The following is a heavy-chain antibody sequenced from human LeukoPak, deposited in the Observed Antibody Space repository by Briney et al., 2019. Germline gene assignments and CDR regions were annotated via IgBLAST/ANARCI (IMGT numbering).Heavy chain of an antibody. CDR1: GFTFSSYW. V-gene: IGHV3-74*01. Sequence: AGSLTLSCAASGFTFSSYWMHWVRQPPGKGLVWVARINNDGSSTRNADGRKRPVGIHRDNAKNTLYLQMNSLRPEDTAVYYCVRGDTYDYYYYYGMDVWGQRTADSVSS. CDR3: VRGDTYDYYYYYGMDV. CDR2: INNDGSST. J-gene: IGHJ6*02. D-gene: IGHD5-18*01.